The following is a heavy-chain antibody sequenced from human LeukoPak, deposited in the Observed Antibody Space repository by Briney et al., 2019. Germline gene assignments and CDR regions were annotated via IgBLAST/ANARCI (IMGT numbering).Heavy chain of an antibody. CDR1: GGSISSYY. CDR3: ARQNWADAFDI. CDR2: IYYSGST. V-gene: IGHV4-59*08. D-gene: IGHD7-27*01. Sequence: SETLSLTCTVSGGSISSYYWSWIRQPPGKGLEWIGYIYYSGSTNYSPSLKSRVTISVDTSKNQFSLKLSSVTAADTAVYYCARQNWADAFDIWGQGTMVTVSS. J-gene: IGHJ3*02.